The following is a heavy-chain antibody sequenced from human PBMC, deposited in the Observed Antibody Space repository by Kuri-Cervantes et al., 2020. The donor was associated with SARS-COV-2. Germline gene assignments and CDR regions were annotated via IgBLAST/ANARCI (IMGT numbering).Heavy chain of an antibody. Sequence: ASVKVSCKASGYSFTTFAIHWVRQAPGQSLEWMGWINTVNGDTKSSQKLQGRVTITRDTSASTAYVELSGLTSADTAVYYCARERDYYYGMDVWGQGTTVTVSS. CDR3: ARERDYYYGMDV. CDR2: INTVNGDT. CDR1: GYSFTTFA. V-gene: IGHV1-3*04. J-gene: IGHJ6*02.